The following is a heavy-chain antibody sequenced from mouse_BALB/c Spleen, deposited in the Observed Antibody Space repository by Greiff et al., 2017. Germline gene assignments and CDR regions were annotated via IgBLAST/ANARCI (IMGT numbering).Heavy chain of an antibody. CDR2: IYPGNSDT. Sequence: EVQLQQSGTVLARPGASVKMSCKASGYSFTSYWMHWVKQRPGQGLEWIGAIYPGNSDTSYNQKFKGKAKLTAVTSASTAYMELSSLTNEDSAVYYCTKGEGIYDGYWGYAMDYWGQGTSVTVSS. V-gene: IGHV1-5*01. CDR1: GYSFTSYW. J-gene: IGHJ4*01. CDR3: TKGEGIYDGYWGYAMDY. D-gene: IGHD2-3*01.